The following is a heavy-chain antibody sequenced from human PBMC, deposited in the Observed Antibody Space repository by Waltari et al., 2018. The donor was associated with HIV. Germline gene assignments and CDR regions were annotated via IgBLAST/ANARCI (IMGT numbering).Heavy chain of an antibody. Sequence: QVQLVQSGAEVKKPGSSVKVSCKASGGTFRSSATRWVRQAPGQGLEWMGGIIPIFGTANYAQKFQGRVTITADESTSTAYMELSSLRSEDTAVYYCARVHSSSWYPVEYWGQGTLVTVSS. J-gene: IGHJ4*02. D-gene: IGHD6-13*01. V-gene: IGHV1-69*01. CDR2: IIPIFGTA. CDR3: ARVHSSSWYPVEY. CDR1: GGTFRSSA.